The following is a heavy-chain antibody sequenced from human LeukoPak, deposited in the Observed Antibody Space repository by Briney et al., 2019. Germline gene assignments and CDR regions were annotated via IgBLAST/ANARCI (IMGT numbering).Heavy chain of an antibody. CDR2: IKPDGSEK. CDR1: GFTFRDYY. CDR3: ARATGSYHYYYYYMDV. Sequence: PGGSLRLSCAASGFTFRDYYMSWVRQAPGKGLEWVANIKPDGSEKKYVDSVKGRFTISRDNAKNSLYLQMNSLRAEDTAVYYCARATGSYHYYYYYMDVWGKGTTVTVSS. V-gene: IGHV3-7*04. J-gene: IGHJ6*03. D-gene: IGHD1-26*01.